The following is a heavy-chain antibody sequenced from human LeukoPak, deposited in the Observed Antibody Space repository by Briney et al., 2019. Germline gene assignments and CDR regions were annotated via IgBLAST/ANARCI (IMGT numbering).Heavy chain of an antibody. D-gene: IGHD6-19*01. Sequence: GGSLRLSCAASGFTFSSYGMNWVRQAPGKGLEWVSSISSSSSYIYYADSVKGRFTISRDNAKNSLYLQMNSLRAEDTAVYYCARGDSSGWYQHFDYWGQGTLVTVSS. J-gene: IGHJ4*02. CDR1: GFTFSSYG. CDR2: ISSSSSYI. V-gene: IGHV3-21*01. CDR3: ARGDSSGWYQHFDY.